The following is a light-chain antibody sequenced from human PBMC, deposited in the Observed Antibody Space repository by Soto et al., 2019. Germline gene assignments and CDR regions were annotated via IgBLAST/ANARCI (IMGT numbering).Light chain of an antibody. V-gene: IGKV3-11*01. CDR1: QVVSTNETY. Sequence: EIVLTQSPATLSLSPGERATFSCRPSQVVSTNETYFPWYQQKPGQAPSLLIYDASNRATGIPARFSGSGSGTDFTLTISSLEPEDFAVYYCQQRSNWPPVFGGGTKVEIK. CDR3: QQRSNWPPV. CDR2: DAS. J-gene: IGKJ4*01.